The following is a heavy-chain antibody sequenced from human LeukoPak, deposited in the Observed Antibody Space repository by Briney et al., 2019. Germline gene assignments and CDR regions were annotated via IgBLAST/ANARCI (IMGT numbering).Heavy chain of an antibody. V-gene: IGHV1-46*01. Sequence: ASAKVSCKASGDTFSSYYMHWVRQAPGQGLEWMGIINPSGGSISYAQKFQGRVTMTRDMSTSTVYMELSSLRSEDTAVYYCAAGISAHYSSSLGWAGIRDKYYYYYYMDVWGKGTTVTISS. CDR2: INPSGGSI. J-gene: IGHJ6*03. CDR3: AAGISAHYSSSLGWAGIRDKYYYYYYMDV. D-gene: IGHD6-13*01. CDR1: GDTFSSYY.